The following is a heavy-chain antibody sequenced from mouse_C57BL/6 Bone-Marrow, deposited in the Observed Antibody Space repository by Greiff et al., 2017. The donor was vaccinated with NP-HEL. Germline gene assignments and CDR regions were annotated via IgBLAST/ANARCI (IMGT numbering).Heavy chain of an antibody. CDR3: ARGYYGFYAMDY. CDR1: GYTFTSYW. Sequence: QVQLQQPGAELVKPGASVKMSCKASGYTFTSYWITWVKQRPEQGLEWIGDIYPGSGSTNYNEKFKSKATLTVDTSSSTAYMQLSSLTSEDSAVYYCARGYYGFYAMDYWGQGTSVTVSS. D-gene: IGHD1-2*01. J-gene: IGHJ4*01. CDR2: IYPGSGST. V-gene: IGHV1-55*01.